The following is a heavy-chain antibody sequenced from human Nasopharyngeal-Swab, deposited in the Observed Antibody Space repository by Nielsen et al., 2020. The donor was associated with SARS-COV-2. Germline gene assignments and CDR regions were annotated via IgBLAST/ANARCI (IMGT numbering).Heavy chain of an antibody. V-gene: IGHV3-74*01. J-gene: IGHJ4*02. Sequence: GEALKISFAASGFSFRTYWMHWVRQAPGKGLRWVSRIDTDGALTNYADSVKGRFTISRDNAKNTLYLQMNSLRADDTAVYYCARDVGGRDNYWGQGALVTVSS. CDR1: GFSFRTYW. D-gene: IGHD2-15*01. CDR3: ARDVGGRDNY. CDR2: IDTDGALT.